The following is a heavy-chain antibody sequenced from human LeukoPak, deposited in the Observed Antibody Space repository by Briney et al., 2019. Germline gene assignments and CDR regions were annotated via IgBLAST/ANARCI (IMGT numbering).Heavy chain of an antibody. V-gene: IGHV3-23*01. J-gene: IGHJ3*02. CDR2: VISSGGST. CDR3: AKLWSTSRGAFDI. CDR1: GFTFSSYA. D-gene: IGHD1-1*01. Sequence: GGSLRLSCAASGFTFSSYAMSWIRQAPGKGLEWVSAVISSGGSTYYADSLKGRFTISRDNSKNTLYLQMNSLRAEDTAVYYCAKLWSTSRGAFDIWGQGTMDTVSS.